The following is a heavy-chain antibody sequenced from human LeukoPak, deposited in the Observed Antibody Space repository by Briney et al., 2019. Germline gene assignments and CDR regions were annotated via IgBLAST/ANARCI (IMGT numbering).Heavy chain of an antibody. D-gene: IGHD3-10*01. J-gene: IGHJ6*02. CDR3: ARGVQEVRGVIRFYYYHGMDV. V-gene: IGHV3-23*05. Sequence: GGSLRLSCAASGFTFSNAVMSWVRQAPGEGLEWVSALDAGGSRTDYADSVKGRFTISRDNSKNTLYLQMNSLRAEDTAVYYCARGVQEVRGVIRFYYYHGMDVWGQGTTVTVSS. CDR2: LDAGGSRT. CDR1: GFTFSNAV.